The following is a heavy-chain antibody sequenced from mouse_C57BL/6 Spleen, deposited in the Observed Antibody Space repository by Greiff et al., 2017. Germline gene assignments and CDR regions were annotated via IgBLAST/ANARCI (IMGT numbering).Heavy chain of an antibody. J-gene: IGHJ2*01. Sequence: EVKVVESGGGLVKPGGSLKLSCAASGFTFSDYGMHWVRQAPEKGLEWVAYISSGSSTIYYADTVKGRFTISRDNAKNTLFLQMTSLRSEDTAMYYCARSYYGYDGVFDYRGQGTTLTVSS. CDR2: ISSGSSTI. CDR3: ARSYYGYDGVFDY. CDR1: GFTFSDYG. D-gene: IGHD2-2*01. V-gene: IGHV5-17*01.